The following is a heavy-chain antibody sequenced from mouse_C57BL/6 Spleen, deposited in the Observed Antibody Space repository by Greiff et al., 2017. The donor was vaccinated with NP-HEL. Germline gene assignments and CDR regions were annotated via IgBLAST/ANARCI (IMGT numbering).Heavy chain of an antibody. CDR2: ISSGGSYT. J-gene: IGHJ2*01. CDR3: ARDTTAFDY. V-gene: IGHV5-6*01. Sequence: EVHLVESGGDLVKPGGSLKLSCAASGFTFSSYGMSWVRQTPDKRLEWVATISSGGSYTYYPDSVKGRFTISRDNAKNTLYLQMSSLKSEDTAMYYCARDTTAFDYWGQGTTLTVSS. CDR1: GFTFSSYG. D-gene: IGHD1-2*01.